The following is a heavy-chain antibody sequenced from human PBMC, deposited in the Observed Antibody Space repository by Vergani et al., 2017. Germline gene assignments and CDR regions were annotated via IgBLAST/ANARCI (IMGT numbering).Heavy chain of an antibody. Sequence: EVQLVESGGGLVQPGRSLRLSCAASGFTFDDYAMHWVRQAPGKGLEWVSGISWNSGSIGYADSVKGRFTISRDNAKNSLYLQMNSLRAEDTALYYCAKDADDYYGSGXWDYWGQGTLVTVSS. D-gene: IGHD3-10*01. V-gene: IGHV3-9*01. CDR1: GFTFDDYA. J-gene: IGHJ4*02. CDR3: AKDADDYYGSGXWDY. CDR2: ISWNSGSI.